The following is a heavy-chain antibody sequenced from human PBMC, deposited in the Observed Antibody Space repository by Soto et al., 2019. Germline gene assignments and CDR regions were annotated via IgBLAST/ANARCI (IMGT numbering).Heavy chain of an antibody. CDR3: ARREIQGPIDY. CDR1: GYSISSSNW. Sequence: QVQLQESGPGLVKPSDTLSLTCAVSGYSISSSNWWGWIRQPPGKGLEWIGYIYYSGTTYYNPSLTXRXTXSIXTSQNQFSLKLASVTAVDTAVYYCARREIQGPIDYWGQGTLVTVSS. J-gene: IGHJ4*02. CDR2: IYYSGTT. V-gene: IGHV4-28*01. D-gene: IGHD1-26*01.